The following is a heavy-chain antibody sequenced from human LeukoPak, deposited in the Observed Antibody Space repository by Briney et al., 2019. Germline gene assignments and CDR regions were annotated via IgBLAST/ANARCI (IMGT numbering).Heavy chain of an antibody. CDR2: IYPGDSDT. D-gene: IGHD3-9*01. Sequence: GGSLEISCKGSGSHFTSYWIGGARQLPGKGREGMGIIYPGDSDTRYSPSFQGQVTISADKSIGTAYLQWSSLKASDTAVYYCARRIDFDWPPDYWGQGTLVTVSS. CDR1: GSHFTSYW. CDR3: ARRIDFDWPPDY. J-gene: IGHJ4*02. V-gene: IGHV5-51*01.